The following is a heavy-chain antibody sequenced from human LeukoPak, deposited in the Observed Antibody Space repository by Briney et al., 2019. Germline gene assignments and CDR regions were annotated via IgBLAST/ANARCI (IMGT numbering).Heavy chain of an antibody. CDR2: ISSSGSTI. CDR1: GFTFSSYD. D-gene: IGHD1-26*01. J-gene: IGHJ4*02. V-gene: IGHV3-48*03. CDR3: ARVSSGSYYILDY. Sequence: PGGSLRLSCAASGFTFSSYDMNWVRQAPGKGLVWVSYISSSGSTIYYADSVKGRLTISRDNAKNSLYLQMSSLRAEDTAVYYCARVSSGSYYILDYWGQGTLVTVSS.